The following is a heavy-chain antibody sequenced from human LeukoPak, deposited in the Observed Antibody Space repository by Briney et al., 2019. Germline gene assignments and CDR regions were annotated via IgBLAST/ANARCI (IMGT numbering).Heavy chain of an antibody. Sequence: PSETLSLTCAVSGDSISSGGYSWSWLPQTPGKGLEWFAYIHDSGSTYNTPSLKSRLSISIDTSKNQFSLKLNSVTAADTAVYYCARVVAAAGNNWFDPWGQGTLVTVSS. V-gene: IGHV4-30-4*07. D-gene: IGHD6-13*01. CDR1: GDSISSGGYS. J-gene: IGHJ5*02. CDR2: IHDSGST. CDR3: ARVVAAAGNNWFDP.